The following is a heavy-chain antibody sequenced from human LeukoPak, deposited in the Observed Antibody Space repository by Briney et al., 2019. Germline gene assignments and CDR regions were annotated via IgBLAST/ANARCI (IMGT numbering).Heavy chain of an antibody. CDR2: INHSGST. CDR3: ARGRVGGVVPAARLFEY. J-gene: IGHJ4*02. CDR1: GGSFSGYY. D-gene: IGHD2-2*01. Sequence: SETLSLTCAVYGGSFSGYYWNWIRQPPGKGLEWIGEINHSGSTNYNPSLKSRVTISVDTSKNQFPLKLSAVTAADTAVYYCARGRVGGVVPAARLFEYWGQGTLVAVSS. V-gene: IGHV4-34*01.